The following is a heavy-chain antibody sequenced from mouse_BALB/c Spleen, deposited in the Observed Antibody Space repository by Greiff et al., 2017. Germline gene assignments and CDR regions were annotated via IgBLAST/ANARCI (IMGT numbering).Heavy chain of an antibody. V-gene: IGHV1-7*01. CDR1: GYTFTSYW. CDR3: AYDYDGRAWFAY. J-gene: IGHJ3*01. CDR2: INPSTGYT. D-gene: IGHD2-4*01. Sequence: VKLQESGAELAKPGASVKMSCKASGYTFTSYWMHWVKQRPGQGLEWIGYINPSTGYTEYNQKFKDKATLTADKSSSTAYMQLSSLTSEDSAVYYCAYDYDGRAWFAYWGQGTLVTVSA.